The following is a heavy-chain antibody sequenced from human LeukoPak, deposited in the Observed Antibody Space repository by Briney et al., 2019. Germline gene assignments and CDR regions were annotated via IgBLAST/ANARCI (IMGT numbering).Heavy chain of an antibody. V-gene: IGHV3-73*01. J-gene: IGHJ4*02. CDR1: GFTFSGSA. D-gene: IGHD3-16*01. Sequence: GGSLRLSCAASGFTFSGSAMHWVRQASGKGLEWVGRIRSKANSYATAYAASVKGSFTTSRDDSKNTAYLQMNSLKTEDTAVYYWTEGESPLDYWGQGTLVTVSS. CDR3: TEGESPLDY. CDR2: IRSKANSYAT.